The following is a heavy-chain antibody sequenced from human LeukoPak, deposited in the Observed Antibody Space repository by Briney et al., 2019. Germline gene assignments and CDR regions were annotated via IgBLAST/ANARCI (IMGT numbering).Heavy chain of an antibody. CDR3: ARAGTFDY. V-gene: IGHV3-30-3*01. D-gene: IGHD6-13*01. J-gene: IGHJ4*02. CDR1: GFTFSSYA. Sequence: GGPLRLSCAASGFTFSSYAMHWVRQAPGKGLEWVAVISYDGSNKYYADSVKGRFTISRDNSKNTLYLQMNSLRAEDTAVYYCARAGTFDYWGQGTLVTVSS. CDR2: ISYDGSNK.